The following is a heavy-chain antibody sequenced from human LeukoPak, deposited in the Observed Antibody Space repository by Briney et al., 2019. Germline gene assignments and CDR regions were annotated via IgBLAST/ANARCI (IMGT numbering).Heavy chain of an antibody. D-gene: IGHD6-13*01. V-gene: IGHV1-8*01. CDR3: ARGISIAAEDY. CDR2: MNPNSGNT. CDR1: GYTFTSYD. J-gene: IGHJ4*02. Sequence: VASVKVSCKASGYTFTSYDFHWVRQATGQGLEWMGWMNPNSGNTGYAQKFQGRVTMTRNTSISTAYMELSSLRSEDTAVYYCARGISIAAEDYWGQGTLVTVSS.